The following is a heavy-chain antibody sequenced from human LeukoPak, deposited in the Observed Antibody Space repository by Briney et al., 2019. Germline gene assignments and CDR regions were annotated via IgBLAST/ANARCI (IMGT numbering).Heavy chain of an antibody. CDR1: GFTFSSYW. CDR2: IYSGGST. Sequence: GGSLRLSCAASGFTFSSYWMSWVRQAPGKGLEWVSVIYSGGSTYYADSVKGRFIISRDNSKNTLYLQMNSLRDEDTAVYYCARDQRGWSSLGYLYHYFDVWGKGTTVTISS. V-gene: IGHV3-53*01. J-gene: IGHJ6*03. D-gene: IGHD6-19*01. CDR3: ARDQRGWSSLGYLYHYFDV.